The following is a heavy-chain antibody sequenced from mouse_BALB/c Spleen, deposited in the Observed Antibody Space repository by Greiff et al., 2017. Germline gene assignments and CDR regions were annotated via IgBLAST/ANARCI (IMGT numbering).Heavy chain of an antibody. CDR3: ARSFYDY. CDR1: GFSLSTSGMG. V-gene: IGHV8-12*01. J-gene: IGHJ2*01. CDR2: IYWDDDK. Sequence: QVTLKVSGPGILQPSQTLSLTCSFSGFSLSTSGMGVSWIRQPSGKGLEWLAHIYWDDDKRYNPSLKSRLTISKDTSSNQVFLKITSVDTADTATYYCARSFYDYWGQGTTLTVSS.